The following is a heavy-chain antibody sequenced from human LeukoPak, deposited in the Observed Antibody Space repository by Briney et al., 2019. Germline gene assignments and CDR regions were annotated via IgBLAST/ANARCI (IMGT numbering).Heavy chain of an antibody. CDR3: AREDRMDCFDY. D-gene: IGHD2-8*01. V-gene: IGHV4-38-2*02. CDR1: GYSISSGYY. Sequence: SETLSLTCTVSGYSISSGYYWGWIRQPPGKGLEWIGSIYHSGSTYYNPSLKSRVTISVDTSKNQFSLKLSSVTAADTAVYYCAREDRMDCFDYWGQGTLVTVSS. J-gene: IGHJ4*02. CDR2: IYHSGST.